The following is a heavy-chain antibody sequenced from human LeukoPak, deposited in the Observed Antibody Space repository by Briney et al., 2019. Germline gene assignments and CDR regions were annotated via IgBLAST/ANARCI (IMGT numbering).Heavy chain of an antibody. CDR1: GGSISSGDYY. CDR3: ARVPRLWFGEFNWFDP. D-gene: IGHD3-10*01. CDR2: IYYSGST. J-gene: IGHJ5*02. V-gene: IGHV4-30-4*01. Sequence: PSQTLSLTCTVSGGSISSGDYYWSWIRQPPGKGLEWIGYIYYSGSTYYNPSLKSRVTISVDTSKNQFSLKLSSVTAADTAVYYCARVPRLWFGEFNWFDPWGQGTLVTVSS.